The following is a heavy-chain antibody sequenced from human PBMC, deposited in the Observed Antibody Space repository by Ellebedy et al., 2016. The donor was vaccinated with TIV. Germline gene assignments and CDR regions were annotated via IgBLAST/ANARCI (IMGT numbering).Heavy chain of an antibody. CDR2: IPYDGTKK. CDR1: GFTFSNYG. CDR3: AKGSARYFDWFSYYFDY. D-gene: IGHD3-9*01. Sequence: PGGSLRLSCAASGFTFSNYGLHWVRQAPGKGLEWVAFIPYDGTKKYYADSVKGRFTISRDDSKNTLYLQVDSLRPEDTAVYYCAKGSARYFDWFSYYFDYWGQGTLVTVSS. J-gene: IGHJ4*02. V-gene: IGHV3-30*02.